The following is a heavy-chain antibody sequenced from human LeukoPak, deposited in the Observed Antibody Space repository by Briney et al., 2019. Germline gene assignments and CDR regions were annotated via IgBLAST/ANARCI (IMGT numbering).Heavy chain of an antibody. D-gene: IGHD3-22*01. CDR1: GYTFTGYY. J-gene: IGHJ4*02. CDR2: INPNSGGT. CDR3: ARSPITMIVVVIDY. V-gene: IGHV1-2*02. Sequence: ASVKVSCKASGYTFTGYYMHWVRQAPGQGLEWMGWINPNSGGTNYAQKFQGRVTMTRDTSISTAYMELRRLRSDDTAVYYCARSPITMIVVVIDYWGQGTLVTVST.